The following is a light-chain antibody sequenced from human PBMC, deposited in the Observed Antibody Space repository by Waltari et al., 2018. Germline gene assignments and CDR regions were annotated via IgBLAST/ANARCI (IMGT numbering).Light chain of an antibody. J-gene: IGLJ1*01. V-gene: IGLV2-11*01. CDR1: TSDVCGYNH. CDR2: DVS. Sequence: QSPLTQPRSGSGSPGPSLTISCTGTTSDVCGYNHVSWYQQHPGKAPKLMIYDVSKRPSGFPDRFSGSKSGNTASRTISGLQAEDEADYYCCSYAGSYTYVFGTGTKVTVL. CDR3: CSYAGSYTYV.